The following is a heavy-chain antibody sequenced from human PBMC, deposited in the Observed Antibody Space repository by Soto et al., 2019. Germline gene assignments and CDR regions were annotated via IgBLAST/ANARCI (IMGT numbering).Heavy chain of an antibody. D-gene: IGHD5-18*01. CDR3: AGEDTDLDY. CDR2: ITPKSGGT. CDR1: GYTFIGYY. Sequence: ASVKVSFKAAGYTFIGYYIDWVRQAPGQCLELMGRITPKSGGTNFANKFQGRVTMTRDTSISTAYMELSSLRSDETAVYYCAGEDTDLDYWGQGALVTVSS. V-gene: IGHV1-2*02. J-gene: IGHJ4*01.